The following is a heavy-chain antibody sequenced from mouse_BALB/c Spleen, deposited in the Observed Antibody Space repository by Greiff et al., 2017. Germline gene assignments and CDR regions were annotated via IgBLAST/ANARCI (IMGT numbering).Heavy chain of an antibody. D-gene: IGHD1-3*01. CDR3: ARWGSVYFDY. Sequence: VQLQQSGAELVRPGSSVKISCKASGYAFSSYWMNWVKQRPGQGLEWIGQIYPGDGDTNYNGKFKGKATLTADKSSSTAYMQLSSLTSEDSAVYFCARWGSVYFDYWGQGTTLTVSS. CDR2: IYPGDGDT. V-gene: IGHV1-80*01. J-gene: IGHJ2*01. CDR1: GYAFSSYW.